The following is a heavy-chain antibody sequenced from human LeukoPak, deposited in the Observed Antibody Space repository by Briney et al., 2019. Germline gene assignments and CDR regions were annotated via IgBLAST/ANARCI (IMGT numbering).Heavy chain of an antibody. CDR1: GGTFRSNA. D-gene: IGHD4-23*01. Sequence: SVKVSCKASGGTFRSNAISWVRQAPGQGLEWMGGMTPIFGTANYAQKFQGRVTITAVESMSTAYMELSSLRSEDTAVYYCARGWLAETTVVTPYNYWGQGTLVTVSS. V-gene: IGHV1-69*13. J-gene: IGHJ4*02. CDR2: MTPIFGTA. CDR3: ARGWLAETTVVTPYNY.